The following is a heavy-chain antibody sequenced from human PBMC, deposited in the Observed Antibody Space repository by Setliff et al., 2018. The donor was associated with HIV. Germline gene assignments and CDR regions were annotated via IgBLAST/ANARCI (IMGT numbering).Heavy chain of an antibody. CDR1: GFTFSSYA. CDR2: ISYDGSNK. Sequence: GSLRLSCAASGFTFSSYAMHWVRQAPGKGLEWVAVISYDGSNKYYADSVKGRFTISRDNSKNTLYLQMNSLRAEDTAVYYCARDRPGGFYYMDVWGKGTTVTVSS. V-gene: IGHV3-30*01. J-gene: IGHJ6*03. CDR3: ARDRPGGFYYMDV.